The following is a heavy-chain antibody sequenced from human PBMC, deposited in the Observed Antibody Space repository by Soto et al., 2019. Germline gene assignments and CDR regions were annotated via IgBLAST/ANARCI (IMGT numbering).Heavy chain of an antibody. D-gene: IGHD3-16*01. Sequence: EVQLVESGGGLVQPGGSLRLSCAASGFTFSSYAMNWVRQAPGKGLEWVSYISGSSTTIWYADSVKGRFTISRDNGKNSLSLKMNAGGAGDSAVYSGGRGPDAVWYFVFSVGGQGPRVPFSS. V-gene: IGHV3-48*01. CDR2: ISGSSTTI. CDR1: GFTFSSYA. J-gene: IGHJ1*01. CDR3: GRGPDAVWYFVFSV.